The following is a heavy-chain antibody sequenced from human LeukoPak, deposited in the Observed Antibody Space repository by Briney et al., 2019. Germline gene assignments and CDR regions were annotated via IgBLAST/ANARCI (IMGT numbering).Heavy chain of an antibody. J-gene: IGHJ4*02. CDR3: ASPAVDTAMVPFDY. V-gene: IGHV1-69*05. Sequence: SVKVSCKTSGYDFTNYGIQWVRQAPGQGLEWMGGIIPIFGTANYAQKFQGRVTITTDESTSTAYMELSSLRSEDTAVYYCASPAVDTAMVPFDYWGQGTLVTVSS. D-gene: IGHD5-18*01. CDR2: IIPIFGTA. CDR1: GYDFTNYG.